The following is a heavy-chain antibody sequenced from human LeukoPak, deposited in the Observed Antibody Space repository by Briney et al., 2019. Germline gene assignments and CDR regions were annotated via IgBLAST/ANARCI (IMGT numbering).Heavy chain of an antibody. Sequence: QSGASLRLSCAASGFTFSTYAMSWLRPAPGERLEWVSVISGSGGSTYYADSVKGRFTISRDNSKNTLYLQMNSLRAEDTAVYYCATPLLSRGPNPKNGYWGQGTLVTVSS. CDR1: GFTFSTYA. V-gene: IGHV3-23*01. CDR3: ATPLLSRGPNPKNGY. D-gene: IGHD2/OR15-2a*01. CDR2: ISGSGGST. J-gene: IGHJ4*02.